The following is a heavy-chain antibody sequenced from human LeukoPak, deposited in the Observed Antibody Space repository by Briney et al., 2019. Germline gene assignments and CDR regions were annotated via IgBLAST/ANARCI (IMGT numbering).Heavy chain of an antibody. CDR3: AGGRRRQDGYKAGDYFDY. Sequence: GASVKVSCKASGYTFTSYYMHWVRQAPGQGLEWMGIINPSGGSTSYAQKFQGRVTMTRDTSTSTVYMELSSLRSEDTAVYYCAGGRRRQDGYKAGDYFDYWGQGTLVTVSS. J-gene: IGHJ4*02. CDR2: INPSGGST. CDR1: GYTFTSYY. D-gene: IGHD5-24*01. V-gene: IGHV1-46*01.